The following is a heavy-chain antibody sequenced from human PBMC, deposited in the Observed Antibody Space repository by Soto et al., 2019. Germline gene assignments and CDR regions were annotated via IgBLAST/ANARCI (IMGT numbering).Heavy chain of an antibody. CDR1: GCSISSGYY. D-gene: IGHD2-15*01. CDR3: ARALYCSGGSCSPLRGMDV. Sequence: SETLSLTCAVSGCSISSGYYWGWIRQPPGKGLEWIGTIYHSGSTYYNPSLKSRVTISVDTSKNQFSLKLNSVTAADTAVYYCARALYCSGGSCSPLRGMDVWGLGTTVTVSS. V-gene: IGHV4-38-2*01. J-gene: IGHJ6*02. CDR2: IYHSGST.